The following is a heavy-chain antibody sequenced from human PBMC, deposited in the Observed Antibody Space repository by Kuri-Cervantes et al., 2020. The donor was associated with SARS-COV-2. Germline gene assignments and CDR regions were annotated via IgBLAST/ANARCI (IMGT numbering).Heavy chain of an antibody. J-gene: IGHJ5*02. V-gene: IGHV3-33*01. D-gene: IGHD3-22*01. CDR3: ARGPYYYDTSGSWWFDP. CDR2: IWYDGSNK. CDR1: GFTFSSYG. Sequence: GGSLRLSCAASGFTFSSYGMHWVRQAPGKGLEWVAVIWYDGSNKYYADSVKGRFTISRDNAKNSLYLQMNSLRAEDTALYHCARGPYYYDTSGSWWFDPWGQGTLVTVAS.